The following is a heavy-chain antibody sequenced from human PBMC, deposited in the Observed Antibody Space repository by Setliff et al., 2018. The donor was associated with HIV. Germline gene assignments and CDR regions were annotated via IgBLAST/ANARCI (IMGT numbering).Heavy chain of an antibody. CDR2: VYSSGFT. Sequence: SVTLSLTCSVSGGYLDSYSWSWIRQPAGKGLEWIGQVYSSGFTDYNPSLKSRVTLSADPSKTEVSLKMSSVTAADTAVYYCARGRAGTGLDPWGQGTRVTVSS. CDR1: GGYLDSYS. CDR3: ARGRAGTGLDP. J-gene: IGHJ5*02. V-gene: IGHV4-4*07. D-gene: IGHD6-13*01.